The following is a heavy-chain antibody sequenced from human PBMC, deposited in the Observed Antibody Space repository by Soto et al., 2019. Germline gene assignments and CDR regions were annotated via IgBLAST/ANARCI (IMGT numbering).Heavy chain of an antibody. J-gene: IGHJ5*02. CDR2: SNMGNGNT. CDR3: ARESLSGCVCYDHRLDH. V-gene: IGHV1-3*04. Sequence: QVQLVQSGAEVKKPGASVRVSCRTSGYTFTSYAIHWVRQAPGQGLEWMAWSNMGNGNTEYTQKFQGRVTVSRDTSASTAYMELSSLRSEYTAVYYCARESLSGCVCYDHRLDHWGQGTLVTVSS. CDR1: GYTFTSYA. D-gene: IGHD2-8*02.